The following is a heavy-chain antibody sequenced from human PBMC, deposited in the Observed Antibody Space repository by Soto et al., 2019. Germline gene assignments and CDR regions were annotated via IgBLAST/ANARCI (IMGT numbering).Heavy chain of an antibody. Sequence: SLRLSCAASGFTFSSYAMHWVRQAPGKGLEWVAVISYDGSNKYYADSVKGRFTISRDNSKNTLYLQMNSLRAEDTAVYYCALLRWLDAFDIWGQGTMVTVSS. CDR1: GFTFSSYA. CDR2: ISYDGSNK. CDR3: ALLRWLDAFDI. V-gene: IGHV3-30-3*01. J-gene: IGHJ3*02. D-gene: IGHD4-17*01.